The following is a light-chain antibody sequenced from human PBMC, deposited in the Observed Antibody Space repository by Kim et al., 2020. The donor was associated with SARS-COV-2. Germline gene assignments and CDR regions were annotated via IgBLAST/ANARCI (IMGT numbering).Light chain of an antibody. J-gene: IGKJ2*01. Sequence: EVVLTQSPDTLSLSPGERATLSCRASQTVYSAYFGWYQQKPGQAPRLLIYGASSRATGIPDRFSGSGSGTEFSLTISRLEPEDFAVYYCQQYRDSSFTFGQGTKLEI. CDR3: QQYRDSSFT. CDR1: QTVYSAY. CDR2: GAS. V-gene: IGKV3-20*01.